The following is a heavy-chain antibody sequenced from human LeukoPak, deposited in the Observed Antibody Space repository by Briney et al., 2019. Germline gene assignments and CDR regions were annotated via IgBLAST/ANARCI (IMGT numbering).Heavy chain of an antibody. J-gene: IGHJ4*02. CDR1: GFTFPDCW. Sequence: PGGSLRLSCAASGFTFPDCWMNWVRQAPGKGLEWVASINQVGSEKYYVDSVRGRFTISRDNAQNSLFLQINSLRVEHTAAYYCTRDGVPAGLYFDSWGQGSLVTVSS. CDR3: TRDGVPAGLYFDS. D-gene: IGHD2-2*01. V-gene: IGHV3-7*03. CDR2: INQVGSEK.